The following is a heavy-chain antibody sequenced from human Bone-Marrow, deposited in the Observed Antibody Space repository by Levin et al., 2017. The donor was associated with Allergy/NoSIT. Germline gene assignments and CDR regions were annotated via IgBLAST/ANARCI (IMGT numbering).Heavy chain of an antibody. D-gene: IGHD4-17*01. Sequence: GGSLRLSCAASTLNFDDHGMHWVRQPPGKGLEWVAGINWNSVTIGYADSVKGRFTISRDNAEKSLYLQMSSLRPEDTAVYYCAKAPFGDVDWFFDLWGRGTSVIVSS. J-gene: IGHJ2*01. CDR2: INWNSVTI. V-gene: IGHV3-9*01. CDR1: TLNFDDHG. CDR3: AKAPFGDVDWFFDL.